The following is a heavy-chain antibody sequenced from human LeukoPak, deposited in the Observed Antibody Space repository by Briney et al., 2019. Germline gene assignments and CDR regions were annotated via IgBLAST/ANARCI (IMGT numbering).Heavy chain of an antibody. CDR1: GGSFSGYY. J-gene: IGHJ4*02. Sequence: SETLSLTCAVYGGSFSGYYWSWIRQPPGKGLEWIGEINHSGSTSYNPSLKSRVTISVDTSKNQFSLKLSSVTAADTAVYYCARGGQYAKEYYFDYWGQGTLVTVSS. CDR2: INHSGST. V-gene: IGHV4-34*01. D-gene: IGHD2-2*01. CDR3: ARGGQYAKEYYFDY.